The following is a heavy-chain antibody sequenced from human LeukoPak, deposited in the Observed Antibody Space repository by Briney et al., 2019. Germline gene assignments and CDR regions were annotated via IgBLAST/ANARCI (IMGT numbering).Heavy chain of an antibody. Sequence: PSQTLSLTCTVSGGSISSGGYYWSWIRQHPGKGLEWIGYIYYSGSTYYNPSLKSRVTISVDTSKNQFSLKLSSVTAADTAVYYCARRLRITMIRGENYYGMDLWGQGTTVTVSS. V-gene: IGHV4-30-4*08. CDR1: GGSISSGGYY. D-gene: IGHD3-10*01. J-gene: IGHJ6*02. CDR3: ARRLRITMIRGENYYGMDL. CDR2: IYYSGST.